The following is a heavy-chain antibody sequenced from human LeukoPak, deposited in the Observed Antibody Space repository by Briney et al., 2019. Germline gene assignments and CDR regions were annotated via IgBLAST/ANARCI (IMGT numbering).Heavy chain of an antibody. D-gene: IGHD3-3*01. CDR2: IYYSGST. J-gene: IGHJ6*02. V-gene: IGHV4-31*03. CDR3: ARDRPTIFGTDYYGMDV. CDR1: GGSISSGGYY. Sequence: PSQTLSLTCTVSGGSISSGGYYWSWIRQHPGKGLEWIGYIYYSGSTYYNPSLKSRVTISVDTSKNQFSLKLSSVTAADTAVYYCARDRPTIFGTDYYGMDVWGQGTTVTVSS.